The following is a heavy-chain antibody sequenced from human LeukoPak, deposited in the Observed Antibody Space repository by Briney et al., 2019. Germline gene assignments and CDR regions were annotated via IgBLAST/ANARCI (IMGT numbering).Heavy chain of an antibody. CDR1: GFTVSSNY. CDR2: IYSGGST. CDR3: ARGDYYDSSGHFDY. Sequence: GGYLRLSCAASGFTVSSNYMSWVRQAPGKGLEWVSVIYSGGSTYYADSVKGRFTISRHNSKNTLYLQMNSLRAEDTAVYYCARGDYYDSSGHFDYWGQGTLVTVSS. J-gene: IGHJ4*02. D-gene: IGHD3-22*01. V-gene: IGHV3-53*04.